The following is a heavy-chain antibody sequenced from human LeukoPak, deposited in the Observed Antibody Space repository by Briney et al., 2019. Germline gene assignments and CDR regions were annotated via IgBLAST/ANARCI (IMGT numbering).Heavy chain of an antibody. CDR1: GFTFSSYA. CDR2: ISYDGSHK. CDR3: AKSLFTSAAGSGRASDI. Sequence: GGSLRLSCAASGFTFSSYAMHWVRQTPGKGLEWVAVISYDGSHKYYADSVKGRFTISRDNSKSTLYLQMDSLRAEDTAIYYCAKSLFTSAAGSGRASDIWGQGTMVTVSS. J-gene: IGHJ3*02. D-gene: IGHD3-10*01. V-gene: IGHV3-30-3*01.